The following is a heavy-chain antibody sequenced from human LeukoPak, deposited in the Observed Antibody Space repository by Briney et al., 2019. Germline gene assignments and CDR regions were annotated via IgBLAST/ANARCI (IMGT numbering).Heavy chain of an antibody. Sequence: SETLSLTCTVSGGSISSYYWSWIRQPPGKGLEWIGYIYYSGSTNYNPSFKSRVTMSVDTSKNQFSLKLSSVTAADTAVYYCASFYGDYFFGYRDDYWGQGTLVTVSS. D-gene: IGHD4-17*01. V-gene: IGHV4-59*12. CDR2: IYYSGST. J-gene: IGHJ4*02. CDR1: GGSISSYY. CDR3: ASFYGDYFFGYRDDY.